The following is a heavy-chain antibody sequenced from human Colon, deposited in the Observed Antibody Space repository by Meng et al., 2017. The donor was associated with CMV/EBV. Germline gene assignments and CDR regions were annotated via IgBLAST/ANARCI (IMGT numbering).Heavy chain of an antibody. J-gene: IGHJ5*01. CDR1: GYRFPNPF. Sequence: ASVQVSCKTSGYRFPNPFITWVRQGPGQGLEWMGYIGGYSGNPVYAQKFQARVTMTTDKSKDTAYMELNSLRSDDTAVYYCARGPGPNWFDSWGQGTLVTVSS. CDR3: ARGPGPNWFDS. V-gene: IGHV1-18*01. CDR2: IGGYSGNP.